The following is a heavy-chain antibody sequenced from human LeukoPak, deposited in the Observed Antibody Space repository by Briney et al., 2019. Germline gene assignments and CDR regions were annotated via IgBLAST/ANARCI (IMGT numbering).Heavy chain of an antibody. CDR3: AKRDGYNSNPLKD. Sequence: PGGSLRLSCAASGFTFSSHAMSWVRQAPGKGLEWVSAISGSGSSTYYADSVKGRFTISRDNSKNTLYLQMNSLRAEDTALYYCAKRDGYNSNPLKDWGQGTLVTVSS. CDR2: ISGSGSST. CDR1: GFTFSSHA. D-gene: IGHD5-24*01. V-gene: IGHV3-23*01. J-gene: IGHJ4*02.